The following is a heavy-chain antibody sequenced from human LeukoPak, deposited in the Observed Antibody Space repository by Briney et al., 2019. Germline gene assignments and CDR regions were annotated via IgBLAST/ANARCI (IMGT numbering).Heavy chain of an antibody. D-gene: IGHD3-3*01. V-gene: IGHV3-7*01. CDR1: GFTFSSYW. Sequence: GGSLRLSCAASGFTFSSYWRSWVRQAPGKGLEWVANIKQDGSEKYYVDSVKGRFTISRDNAKNSLYLQMNSLRAEDTAVYYCARVNANYDFWSGYLYYFDYWGQGTLVTVSS. J-gene: IGHJ4*02. CDR2: IKQDGSEK. CDR3: ARVNANYDFWSGYLYYFDY.